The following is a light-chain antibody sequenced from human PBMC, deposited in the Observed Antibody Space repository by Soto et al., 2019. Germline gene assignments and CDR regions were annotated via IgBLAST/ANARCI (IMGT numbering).Light chain of an antibody. CDR2: GAS. J-gene: IGKJ3*01. CDR1: QSVSRC. V-gene: IGKV3-15*01. CDR3: QQYNNWPPFT. Sequence: EIVMTQSPATLSVSPGERVTLSCRASQSVSRCLAWYQQKPGQAPRLLICGASTRATGIPARFSGSGSGTEFTLTISSLQSEDFAVYYCQQYNNWPPFTFGPGTKVDIK.